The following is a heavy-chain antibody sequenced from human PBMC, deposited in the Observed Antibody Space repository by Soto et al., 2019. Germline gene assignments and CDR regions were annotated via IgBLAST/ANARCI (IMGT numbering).Heavy chain of an antibody. Sequence: QVQLVQSGAEVKKPGASVKVSCKASGYTFTSYGISWVRQAPGQGLEWMGWISAYNGNTNYAQKLQGRVNMTTDTSTRTAYMELRSLRSDDTAVYYCARVSRRGSGSYPPSWPDYYGMDVWGQGTTVTVSS. D-gene: IGHD3-10*01. J-gene: IGHJ6*02. CDR1: GYTFTSYG. CDR3: ARVSRRGSGSYPPSWPDYYGMDV. CDR2: ISAYNGNT. V-gene: IGHV1-18*01.